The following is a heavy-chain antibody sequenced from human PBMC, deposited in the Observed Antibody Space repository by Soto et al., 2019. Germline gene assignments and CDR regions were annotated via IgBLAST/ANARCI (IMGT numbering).Heavy chain of an antibody. CDR2: IDASGNT. J-gene: IGHJ6*02. D-gene: IGHD1-20*01. V-gene: IGHV4-4*07. Sequence: PSETLSLTCTVTVDSISTDYRSWIRRPAGKGLEWIGRIDASGNTNYNPSLKSRVTMSADTSKKQFSLKLTSVTAADTAVYYCARYSNNWFQTEGMDVWGQGTTVTVS. CDR1: VDSISTDY. CDR3: ARYSNNWFQTEGMDV.